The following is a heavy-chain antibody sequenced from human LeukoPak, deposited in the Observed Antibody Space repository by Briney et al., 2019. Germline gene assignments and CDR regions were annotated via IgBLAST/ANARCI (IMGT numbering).Heavy chain of an antibody. V-gene: IGHV3-33*01. J-gene: IGHJ4*02. Sequence: GGSLRLSCAASGFTFSSYGMHWVRQAPGKGLEWVAVIWDDGSNKYYADSVKGRFTISRDNSKNTLYLQMNSLRAEDTAVYYCARERYDFWSGYYTAYFDYWGQGTLVTVSS. CDR2: IWDDGSNK. CDR1: GFTFSSYG. CDR3: ARERYDFWSGYYTAYFDY. D-gene: IGHD3-3*01.